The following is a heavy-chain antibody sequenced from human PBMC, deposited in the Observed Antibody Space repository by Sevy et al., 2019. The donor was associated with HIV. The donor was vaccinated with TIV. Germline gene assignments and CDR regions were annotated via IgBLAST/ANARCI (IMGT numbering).Heavy chain of an antibody. V-gene: IGHV3-7*01. CDR2: IKQDGSET. Sequence: GGSLRLSCAASGFDFNHHWMSWVRQAPQKGLEWVANIKQDGSETYYVDSLEGGFTISRGNAKNSLSLQINDLRAEDTAVYYCARLPTGLQSFNYLLSTYFDSWGQGTLVTVSS. D-gene: IGHD3-9*01. CDR1: GFDFNHHW. J-gene: IGHJ4*02. CDR3: ARLPTGLQSFNYLLSTYFDS.